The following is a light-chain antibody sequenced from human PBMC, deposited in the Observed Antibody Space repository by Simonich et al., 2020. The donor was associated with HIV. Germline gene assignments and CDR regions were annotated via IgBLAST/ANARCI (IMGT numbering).Light chain of an antibody. Sequence: EIVLTQSPGTLSLSPGERATLSCRASQSVRNNYLTWYQQKPGQPPRLLIYGASSRATGIPDRFSGSGSGTDFILTISRLEPEDFAVYYCQQYGSSPLTFGGGTKLEIK. J-gene: IGKJ4*01. CDR1: QSVRNNY. CDR3: QQYGSSPLT. CDR2: GAS. V-gene: IGKV3-20*01.